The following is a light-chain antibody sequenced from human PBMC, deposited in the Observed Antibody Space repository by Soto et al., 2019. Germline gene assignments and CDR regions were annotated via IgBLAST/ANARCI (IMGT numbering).Light chain of an antibody. V-gene: IGLV2-14*03. CDR1: SSDIGDSNY. CDR3: SSFRSSNTYYV. CDR2: DVS. J-gene: IGLJ1*01. Sequence: QSALTQPASVSGSPGQSITISCTGTSSDIGDSNYVSWYQQHPGKAPKRVIYDVSNRPSGVSNRFSGSKSANTASLTISGLQAEDEADYYCSSFRSSNTYYVFGTGTKVTVL.